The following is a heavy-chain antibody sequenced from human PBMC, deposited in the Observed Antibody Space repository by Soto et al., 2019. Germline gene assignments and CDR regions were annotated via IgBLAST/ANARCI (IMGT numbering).Heavy chain of an antibody. CDR3: ARQSSSWPIFDY. Sequence: QVQLQESGPGLVKPSETLSLTCTVSGGSIGNSYWSWIRQSPGKGLEWICYIYYSGSPNYNPTLMSRASISVDTSKNQFSLKLSSVTAADTAVYYRARQSSSWPIFDYWGQGTLVIVSS. J-gene: IGHJ4*02. D-gene: IGHD6-13*01. CDR1: GGSIGNSY. V-gene: IGHV4-59*08. CDR2: IYYSGSP.